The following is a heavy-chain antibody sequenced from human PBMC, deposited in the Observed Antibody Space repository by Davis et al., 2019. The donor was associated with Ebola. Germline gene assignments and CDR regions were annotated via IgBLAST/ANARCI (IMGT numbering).Heavy chain of an antibody. CDR1: GFTFSSYS. CDR2: IIGPSDTI. J-gene: IGHJ4*02. Sequence: GESLKISCAASGFTFSSYSMNWVRQAPGRGLEWVSFIIGPSDTIYYADSVKGRFTISRDNARNSLYLQMNSLRDEDTAVYYCAGPGRYFFDYWGQGTLVTVSS. CDR3: AGPGRYFFDY. V-gene: IGHV3-48*02.